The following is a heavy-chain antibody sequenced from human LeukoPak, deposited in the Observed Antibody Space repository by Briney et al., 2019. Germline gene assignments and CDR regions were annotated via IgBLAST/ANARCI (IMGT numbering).Heavy chain of an antibody. CDR3: ARDTSPTRVNYDFWSGHYGMDV. J-gene: IGHJ6*02. CDR1: GFTFDDYT. CDR2: ISWDGGST. Sequence: GGSLRLSCAASGFTFDDYTMHWVRQAPGKGLEWVSLISWDGGSTYYADSVKGRFTIFRDNSKNSLYLQMNSLRTEDTALYYCARDTSPTRVNYDFWSGHYGMDVWGQGTTVTVSS. V-gene: IGHV3-43*01. D-gene: IGHD3-3*01.